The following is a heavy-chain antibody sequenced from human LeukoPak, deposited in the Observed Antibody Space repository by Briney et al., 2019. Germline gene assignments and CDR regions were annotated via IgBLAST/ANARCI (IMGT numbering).Heavy chain of an antibody. Sequence: PETLSLTCAVYGGSFSGYYWSWIRQPPGKGLEWIGEINHSGSTDYNPSLKSRVTISVDTSKNQFSLKLSSVTAADTAVYYCARPYDSSGYYNYWGQGTLVTVSS. J-gene: IGHJ4*02. V-gene: IGHV4-34*01. CDR1: GGSFSGYY. CDR2: INHSGST. CDR3: ARPYDSSGYYNY. D-gene: IGHD3-22*01.